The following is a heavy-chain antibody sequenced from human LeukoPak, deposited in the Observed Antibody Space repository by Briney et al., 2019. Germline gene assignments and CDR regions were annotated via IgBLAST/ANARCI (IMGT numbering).Heavy chain of an antibody. D-gene: IGHD3-22*01. CDR1: GYTFTSYD. CDR2: MNPNSGNT. V-gene: IGHV1-8*01. J-gene: IGHJ3*02. CDR3: ATYYYDSSGYYYEAFDI. Sequence: ASVKVSCKDSGYTFTSYDINWVRQATGQGLEWMGWMNPNSGNTGYAQKFQGRVTMTRNTSISTAYMELSSLRSEDTAVYYCATYYYDSSGYYYEAFDIWGQGTMVTVSS.